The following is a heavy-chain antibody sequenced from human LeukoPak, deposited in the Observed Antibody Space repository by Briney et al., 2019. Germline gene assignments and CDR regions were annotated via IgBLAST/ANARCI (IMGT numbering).Heavy chain of an antibody. CDR2: IYHSGST. CDR1: GGSISSGGYY. Sequence: SETLSLTCTVSGGSISSGGYYWSWIRQPPGKGLEWIGYIYHSGSTSYNPSLKSRVTISVDTSKNQFSLKLSSVTAADTAVYYCARGPYCSGGTCYSTGRYFDLWGRGTLVTVSS. CDR3: ARGPYCSGGTCYSTGRYFDL. V-gene: IGHV4-30-2*01. J-gene: IGHJ2*01. D-gene: IGHD2-15*01.